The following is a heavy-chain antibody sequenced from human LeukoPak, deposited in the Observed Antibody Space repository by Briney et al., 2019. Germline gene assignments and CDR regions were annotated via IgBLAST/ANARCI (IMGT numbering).Heavy chain of an antibody. D-gene: IGHD3-22*01. CDR3: ARATSYYDSSDHTYYFDY. Sequence: SETLSLTCSVSGGSISSVSYYWSWIRQPPGKGLEWIGYIYYSGSTNYNPSLKSRVTISVDTSKNQFSLKLSSVTAADTAVYYCARATSYYDSSDHTYYFDYWGQGTLVTVSS. V-gene: IGHV4-61*01. CDR1: GGSISSVSYY. J-gene: IGHJ4*02. CDR2: IYYSGST.